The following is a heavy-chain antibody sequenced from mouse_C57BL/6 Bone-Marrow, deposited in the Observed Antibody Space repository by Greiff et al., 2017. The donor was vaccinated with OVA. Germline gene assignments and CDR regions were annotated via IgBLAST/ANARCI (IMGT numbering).Heavy chain of an antibody. V-gene: IGHV5-4*01. D-gene: IGHD1-1*01. CDR3: ARDRRLQRFYAMDY. CDR2: ISDGGSYT. J-gene: IGHJ4*01. Sequence: EVNVVESGGGLVKPGGSLKLSCAASGFTFSSYAMSWVRQTPEKRLEWVATISDGGSYTYYPDNVKGRFTISRDNAKNNLYLQMSHLKSEDTAMYYCARDRRLQRFYAMDYWGQGTSVTVSS. CDR1: GFTFSSYA.